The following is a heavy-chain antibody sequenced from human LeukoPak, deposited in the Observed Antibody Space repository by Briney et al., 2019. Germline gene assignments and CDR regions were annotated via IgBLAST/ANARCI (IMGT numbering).Heavy chain of an antibody. CDR3: ARSANYYYYMDV. V-gene: IGHV4-34*01. J-gene: IGHJ6*03. CDR1: GGSCSGYY. CDR2: INHSGST. Sequence: SETLSLTCAVYGGSCSGYYWSWIRQPPGKGLEWIGEINHSGSTNYNPSLKSRVTISVDTSKNQFSLKLSSVTAADTAVYYCARSANYYYYMDVWGKGTTVTVSS.